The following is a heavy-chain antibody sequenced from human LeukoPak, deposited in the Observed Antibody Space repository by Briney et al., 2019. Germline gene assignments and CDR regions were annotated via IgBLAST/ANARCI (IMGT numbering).Heavy chain of an antibody. Sequence: SETLSLTCAVYGGSSSGYYWSWIRQPPGKGLEWIGEINHSGSTNYNPSLKSRVTISVDTSKNQFSLKLSSVTAADTAVYYCARWYGDYQLNWYFDLWGRGTLVTVSS. V-gene: IGHV4-34*01. CDR2: INHSGST. D-gene: IGHD4-17*01. CDR1: GGSSSGYY. CDR3: ARWYGDYQLNWYFDL. J-gene: IGHJ2*01.